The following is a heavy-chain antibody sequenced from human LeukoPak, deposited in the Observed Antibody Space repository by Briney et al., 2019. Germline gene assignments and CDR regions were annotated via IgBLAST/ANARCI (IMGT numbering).Heavy chain of an antibody. D-gene: IGHD4-17*01. CDR2: ISSSSSYI. CDR1: GLSCSSYS. Sequence: PGGSLRLSCGACGLSCSSYSMKWVGQAPGKGLEWVSSISSSSSYIYYADSVKGRFTISRDNAKNSLYLQMNSLRAEDTAVYYCARNGRAFDYWGQGTLVTVSS. V-gene: IGHV3-21*01. J-gene: IGHJ4*02. CDR3: ARNGRAFDY.